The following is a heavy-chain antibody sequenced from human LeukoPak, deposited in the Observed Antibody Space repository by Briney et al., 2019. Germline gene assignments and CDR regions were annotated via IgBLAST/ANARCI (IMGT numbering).Heavy chain of an antibody. J-gene: IGHJ4*02. CDR2: FYSGGSS. CDR3: ATEDRYSSGSFDS. Sequence: GGSLRLSCAASGFTVSNNYMSWVRQAPGKGLEWVSSFYSGGSSFYADSVKGRFTISRDNSKNTLYLQMNSLRSEDTAVYYCATEDRYSSGSFDSWGQGTLVTVSS. D-gene: IGHD6-19*01. CDR1: GFTVSNNY. V-gene: IGHV3-66*02.